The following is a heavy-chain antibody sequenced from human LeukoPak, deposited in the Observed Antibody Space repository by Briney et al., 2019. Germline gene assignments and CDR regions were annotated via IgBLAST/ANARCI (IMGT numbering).Heavy chain of an antibody. CDR3: ARDMVRGVIRFDY. J-gene: IGHJ4*02. D-gene: IGHD3-10*01. Sequence: PGGSLRLSCAASGFTFSSYAMSWVRQAPGKGLEWVSSISSSSSYIYYADSVKGRFTISRDNAKNSLYLQMNSLRAEDTAVYYCARDMVRGVIRFDYWGQGTLVTVSS. CDR1: GFTFSSYA. V-gene: IGHV3-21*01. CDR2: ISSSSSYI.